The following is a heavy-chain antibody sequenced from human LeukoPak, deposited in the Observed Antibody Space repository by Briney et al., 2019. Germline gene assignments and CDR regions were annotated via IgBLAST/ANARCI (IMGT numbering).Heavy chain of an antibody. Sequence: GASVKVSCKASGYTFTSYGISWVRQAPGQGLEWMGWISAYNGNTNYAQKLQGRVTMTTDTSTSTAYMELRSLRSDDTAVYYCARAINSRPTAGDFWGYWGQGTLVTVSS. CDR1: GYTFTSYG. J-gene: IGHJ4*02. V-gene: IGHV1-18*01. CDR3: ARAINSRPTAGDFWGY. D-gene: IGHD2-21*02. CDR2: ISAYNGNT.